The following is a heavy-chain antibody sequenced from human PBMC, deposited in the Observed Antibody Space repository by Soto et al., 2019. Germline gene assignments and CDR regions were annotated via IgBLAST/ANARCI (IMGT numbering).Heavy chain of an antibody. J-gene: IGHJ4*02. CDR3: ARGPSGDKVDY. CDR2: IYDSGST. V-gene: IGHV4-30-4*01. CDR1: GGSISSAYYY. D-gene: IGHD7-27*01. Sequence: QVQLQESGPGLVKPSQTLSLTCTVSGGSISSAYYYCSWIRQPPGKGLEWIGHIYDSGSTYSNPSLQSQVTISMDTSKYQFSLKLSSLTAADTAVYYCARGPSGDKVDYWGQGTLVTVSS.